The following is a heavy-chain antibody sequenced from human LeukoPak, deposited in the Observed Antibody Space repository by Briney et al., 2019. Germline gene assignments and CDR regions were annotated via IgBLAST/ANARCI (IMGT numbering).Heavy chain of an antibody. Sequence: GGSLRLSCAASGFTFSSYSMNWVRQAPGKGLEWVSSISSSSSYIYYADSVKGRFTISRDNAKNPLYLQMNSLRAEDTAVYYCARWAYSSSPYFDYWGQGTLVTVSS. V-gene: IGHV3-21*01. CDR3: ARWAYSSSPYFDY. CDR1: GFTFSSYS. D-gene: IGHD6-6*01. CDR2: ISSSSSYI. J-gene: IGHJ4*02.